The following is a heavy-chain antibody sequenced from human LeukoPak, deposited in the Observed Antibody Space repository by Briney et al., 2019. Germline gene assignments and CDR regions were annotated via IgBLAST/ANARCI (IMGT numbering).Heavy chain of an antibody. D-gene: IGHD4-17*01. CDR2: IYHSGST. CDR1: GYSISSGYY. J-gene: IGHJ6*03. V-gene: IGHV4-38-2*02. CDR3: ARVLVETVTTPVRGWVNCYYYYYMDV. Sequence: SETLSLTCTVSGYSISSGYYWGWIRQPPGKGLEWIGSIYHSGSTYYNPSLKSRVTISVDTSKNQFSLKLSSVTAADTAVYYCARVLVETVTTPVRGWVNCYYYYYMDVWGKGTTVTVSS.